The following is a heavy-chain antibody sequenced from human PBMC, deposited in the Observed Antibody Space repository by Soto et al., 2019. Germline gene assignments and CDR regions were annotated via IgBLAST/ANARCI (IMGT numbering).Heavy chain of an antibody. J-gene: IGHJ4*02. D-gene: IGHD3-10*01. CDR3: ARAYGAGSYFSDY. CDR1: ELTVTSNY. CDR2: IYSDGST. Sequence: EVHLVESGGGLIQPGGSLTISCAASELTVTSNYMNWVRQAPGKGLEWVSVIYSDGSTYYADSVKGRFTISRDEFKNTLYLEMNSLRAEETAVYYCARAYGAGSYFSDYWGQGTLVTVSS. V-gene: IGHV3-53*01.